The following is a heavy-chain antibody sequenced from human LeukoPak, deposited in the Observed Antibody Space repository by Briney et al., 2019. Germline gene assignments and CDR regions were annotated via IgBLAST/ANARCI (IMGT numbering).Heavy chain of an antibody. D-gene: IGHD3-10*01. Sequence: GGSLRLSCAASGFTFSSYAMSWVRQAPGKGLEWVSAISGSGGTKYYADSVNGRFTISRDNSKNTLYLQMNSRTAEDTALYYCAQVMGVRGAPSDYWGQGTLVTVSS. CDR1: GFTFSSYA. V-gene: IGHV3-23*01. CDR2: ISGSGGTK. J-gene: IGHJ4*02. CDR3: AQVMGVRGAPSDY.